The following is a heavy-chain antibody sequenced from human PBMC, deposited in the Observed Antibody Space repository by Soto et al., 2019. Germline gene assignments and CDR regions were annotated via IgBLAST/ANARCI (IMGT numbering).Heavy chain of an antibody. V-gene: IGHV4-59*01. Sequence: PSETLSLTCTVSGGSISSYYWSWIRQSPGKGLEWIGYIHYSGSTNYNPSLKSRVTISVDTSKNQFSLKLSSVTAADTAVYYCARAGGLGAVAVDYWGQGTLVTVSS. CDR1: GGSISSYY. D-gene: IGHD6-19*01. CDR3: ARAGGLGAVAVDY. CDR2: IHYSGST. J-gene: IGHJ4*02.